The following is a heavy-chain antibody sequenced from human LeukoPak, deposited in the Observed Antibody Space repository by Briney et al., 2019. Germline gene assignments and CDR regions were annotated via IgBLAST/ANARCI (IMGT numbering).Heavy chain of an antibody. CDR1: GGSISSGYYY. Sequence: PSQTLSLTCTVSGGSISSGYYYWSWLRQPPGKGLQWIGYIYYSGSTYYNPSLKSRITISVDTSKNQSSLKLSSVIAADTAVYYCARYCSGTDYYYYYMDVWGKGTTVTVSS. D-gene: IGHD2-15*01. CDR2: IYYSGST. V-gene: IGHV4-30-4*08. J-gene: IGHJ6*03. CDR3: ARYCSGTDYYYYYMDV.